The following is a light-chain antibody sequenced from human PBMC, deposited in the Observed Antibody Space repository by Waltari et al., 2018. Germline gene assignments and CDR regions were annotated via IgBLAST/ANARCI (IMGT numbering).Light chain of an antibody. CDR2: GKT. V-gene: IGLV3-19*01. CDR1: ILRTYY. Sequence: SSDLTQDPAVSVAVGQTVRITCQGDILRTYYGNWCRQKPGQPPELVIYGKTNRPSCIPDRFSASSSGYTASLIITGAQAEAEADYYCSSRELSGHVVFGGGTRLTVL. J-gene: IGLJ2*01. CDR3: SSRELSGHVV.